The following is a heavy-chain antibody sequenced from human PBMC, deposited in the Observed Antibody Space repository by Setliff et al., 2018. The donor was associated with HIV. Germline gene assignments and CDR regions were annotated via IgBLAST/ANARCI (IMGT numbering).Heavy chain of an antibody. J-gene: IGHJ4*02. V-gene: IGHV3-72*01. CDR3: ARAYEIADHYDY. CDR2: TTNKADSYNT. D-gene: IGHD6-13*01. Sequence: GGSLRLSCGASGFSFSSYSMNWDRQAPGKGLEWVGRTTNKADSYNTNYAASVKGRFTIARDDSKKSLYLQMNSLKIEDTAVYYCARAYEIADHYDYWGQGTRVTVSS. CDR1: GFSFSSYS.